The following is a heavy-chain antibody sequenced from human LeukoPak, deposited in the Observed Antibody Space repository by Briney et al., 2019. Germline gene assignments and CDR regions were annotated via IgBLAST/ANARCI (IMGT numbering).Heavy chain of an antibody. CDR1: GGSFSGYY. CDR3: ARRDSSSSWYFRTCGPLDY. J-gene: IGHJ4*02. D-gene: IGHD6-13*01. V-gene: IGHV4-34*01. CDR2: INHSGST. Sequence: SETLSLTCAVYGGSFSGYYWSWIRQPPGKGLEWIGQINHSGSTNYNPSLKSRVTISVDTSKNQFSLKLSSVTAADTAVYYCARRDSSSSWYFRTCGPLDYWGQGTLGTVSS.